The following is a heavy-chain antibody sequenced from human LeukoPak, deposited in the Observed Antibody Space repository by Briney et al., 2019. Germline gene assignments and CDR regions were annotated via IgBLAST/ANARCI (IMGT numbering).Heavy chain of an antibody. Sequence: LPGGSLRLSCAASGFTVSSNYMSWVRQAPGKGLEWVSVIYSGGSTYYADSVKGRFTISRDNSKNTLYLQMNSLRAEDTAVYYCAGRSSGYFYYFDYWGQGTLVTVSS. CDR1: GFTVSSNY. V-gene: IGHV3-53*01. CDR3: AGRSSGYFYYFDY. D-gene: IGHD3-22*01. J-gene: IGHJ4*02. CDR2: IYSGGST.